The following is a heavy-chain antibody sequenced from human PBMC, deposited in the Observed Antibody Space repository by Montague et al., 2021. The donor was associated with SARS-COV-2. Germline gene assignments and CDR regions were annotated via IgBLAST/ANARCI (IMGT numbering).Heavy chain of an antibody. Sequence: SETLSLTCAVHGGSFSGYLCGWIRQPPGKGLEWIGQINQSGNTNXNPSLMSRVTISVDMSKGQFSLKLSSVTAADTAVYYCARGGSSSSGVYWGQGTLVTVSS. CDR3: ARGGSSSSGVY. J-gene: IGHJ4*02. V-gene: IGHV4-34*01. CDR2: INQSGNT. CDR1: GGSFSGYL. D-gene: IGHD6-6*01.